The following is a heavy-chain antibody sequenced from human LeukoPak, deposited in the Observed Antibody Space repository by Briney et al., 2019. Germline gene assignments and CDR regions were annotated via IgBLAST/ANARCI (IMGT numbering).Heavy chain of an antibody. Sequence: ASVKVSCKASGYTFTSYDINWVRQASGQGLECMGWMNPNSGNTGHAQKFQGRDTMTKNDSISTTYKELISLRSEDTAVDYYATQYSSGWSTIDYWGQGTLVTVSS. J-gene: IGHJ4*02. CDR3: ATQYSSGWSTIDY. CDR2: MNPNSGNT. CDR1: GYTFTSYD. V-gene: IGHV1-8*01. D-gene: IGHD6-19*01.